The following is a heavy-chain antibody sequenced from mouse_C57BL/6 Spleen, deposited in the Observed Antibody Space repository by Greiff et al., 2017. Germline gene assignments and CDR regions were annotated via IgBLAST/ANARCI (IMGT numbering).Heavy chain of an antibody. CDR3: VREGYGSSYFSYWYFDV. CDR2: IRSKSSNYTT. V-gene: IGHV10-3*01. J-gene: IGHJ1*03. D-gene: IGHD1-1*01. CDR1: GFTCNTYA. Sequence: DVKLVESGGGLVQPKGSLKLPCAASGFTCNTYAMHRVRQASGKGLEWVARIRSKSSNYTTYYADSVKDRFIISRVNSQSRPYLQMNNLKTEDTAMYYCVREGYGSSYFSYWYFDVWGTGTTVTVSS.